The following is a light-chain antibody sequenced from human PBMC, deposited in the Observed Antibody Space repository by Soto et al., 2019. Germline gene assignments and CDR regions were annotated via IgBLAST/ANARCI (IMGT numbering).Light chain of an antibody. CDR1: QTISTW. V-gene: IGKV1-5*01. J-gene: IGKJ5*01. CDR3: QQYNSYPIT. CDR2: DAS. Sequence: DIQMTQSPSTLSGSVGDRVTITCRASQTISTWMAWYQQKPGKAPKLLIYDASSLESGVPSRFSGSGSGTEFTLTIRSLQPDDFATYYCQQYNSYPITFGQGTRLEIK.